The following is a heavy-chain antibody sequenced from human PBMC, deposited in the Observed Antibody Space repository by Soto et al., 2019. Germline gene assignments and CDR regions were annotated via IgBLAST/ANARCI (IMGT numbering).Heavy chain of an antibody. Sequence: QVQLVQSGAEVKKPGSSVKVFCKASGGTFSNYTISWVRQAPGQGLEWMGGIIPVFGTTDYEQKFQRRVTITADGSTSTACMKLSSRRSADTAVYYCARSSPYIVVRKPTGNQDYYGMDVWGQGTTVTVSS. J-gene: IGHJ6*02. V-gene: IGHV1-69*01. CDR1: GGTFSNYT. D-gene: IGHD2-2*01. CDR2: IIPVFGTT. CDR3: ARSSPYIVVRKPTGNQDYYGMDV.